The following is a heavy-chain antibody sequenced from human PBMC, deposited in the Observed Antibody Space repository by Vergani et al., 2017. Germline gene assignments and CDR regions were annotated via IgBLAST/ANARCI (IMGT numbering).Heavy chain of an antibody. CDR3: ARGTGGALYY. Sequence: QVQLQESGPGLVKPSETLSLTCTVSGGSISSYYWSWIRQPPGKGLEWIGYIYYSGSTNYNPSLKSRVTISVDTSKNQFSLKLSSVTAADTAVYYWARGTGGALYYWGQGTLVTVSS. D-gene: IGHD1-26*01. J-gene: IGHJ4*02. CDR2: IYYSGST. V-gene: IGHV4-59*01. CDR1: GGSISSYY.